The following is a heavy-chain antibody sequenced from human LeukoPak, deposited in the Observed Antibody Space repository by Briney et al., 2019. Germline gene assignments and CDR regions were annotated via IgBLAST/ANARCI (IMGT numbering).Heavy chain of an antibody. CDR2: ISSAGTYI. Sequence: GGSLRLSCAASGFTFSDYYMSWIRQAPGKGLEWVSSISSAGTYIYYADSVKGRFTVSRDNAKNSLYLQMNSLRAEDTAVYYCARDLGSCRGGACYSVYFDYWGQGTLVTVSS. CDR3: ARDLGSCRGGACYSVYFDY. V-gene: IGHV3-11*04. D-gene: IGHD2-15*01. J-gene: IGHJ4*02. CDR1: GFTFSDYY.